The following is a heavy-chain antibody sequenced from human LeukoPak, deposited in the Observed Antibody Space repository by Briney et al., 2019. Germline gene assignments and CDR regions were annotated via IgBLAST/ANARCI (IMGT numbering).Heavy chain of an antibody. D-gene: IGHD1-26*01. CDR3: ARGGLSGSYRWTSDY. CDR2: ISAYNDNT. J-gene: IGHJ4*02. Sequence: GASVKVSCKASGYTFTSYGISWVRQAPGQGLEWMGWISAYNDNTNYAQKLQGRVTMTTDTSTSTAYMELRSLRSDDTAVYYCARGGLSGSYRWTSDYWGQGTLVTVSS. CDR1: GYTFTSYG. V-gene: IGHV1-18*01.